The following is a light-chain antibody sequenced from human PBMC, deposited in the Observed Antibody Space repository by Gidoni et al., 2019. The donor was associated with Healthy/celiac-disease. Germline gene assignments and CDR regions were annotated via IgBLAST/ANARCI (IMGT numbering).Light chain of an antibody. CDR3: QQRSNWPPYT. V-gene: IGKV3-11*01. CDR1: QSVSSY. CDR2: DAS. J-gene: IGKJ2*01. Sequence: EIVLTPSPATLSLSPGERATLSCRASQSVSSYLAWYPQKPGQAPRLRIYDASNRATGIPARFSGSGSGTDFTLTISSLEPEDFAVYYCQQRSNWPPYTFGQGTKLEIK.